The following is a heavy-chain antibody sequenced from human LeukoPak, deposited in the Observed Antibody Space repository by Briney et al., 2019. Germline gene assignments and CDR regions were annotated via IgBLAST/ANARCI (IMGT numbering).Heavy chain of an antibody. V-gene: IGHV4-59*12. Sequence: SETLSLTCTVSGGSISSYYWSWIRQPPGKGLEWIGYIHYTGSTNYNPSLKSRVTISVDTSKNQFSLKLSSVTAADTAVYYCARIGYCSSTSCFTFDYWGQGTLVTVSS. J-gene: IGHJ4*02. CDR3: ARIGYCSSTSCFTFDY. D-gene: IGHD2-2*02. CDR1: GGSISSYY. CDR2: IHYTGST.